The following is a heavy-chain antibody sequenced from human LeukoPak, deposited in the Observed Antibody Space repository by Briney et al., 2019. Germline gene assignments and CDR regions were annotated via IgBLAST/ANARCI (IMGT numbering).Heavy chain of an antibody. V-gene: IGHV5-10-1*01. Sequence: GESLKISCKASRNIFSNSWITWVRQMPGKGLEWTGRIKPSDSEIIYGPSFQGHVTISADKSISTVYLQWNSLKASDTAVYYCARPGYWGDVWGQGTTVTVSS. CDR2: IKPSDSEI. CDR1: RNIFSNSW. J-gene: IGHJ6*02. D-gene: IGHD7-27*01. CDR3: ARPGYWGDV.